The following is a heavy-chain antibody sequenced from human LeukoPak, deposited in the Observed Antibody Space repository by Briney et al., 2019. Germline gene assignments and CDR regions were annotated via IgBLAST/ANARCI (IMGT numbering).Heavy chain of an antibody. Sequence: ASVKVSCKASGYTFTSYAMNWVRQAPGQGLEWMGWINTNTGNPTYAQGFTGRFVFSLDTSVSTAYLQISSLKADDTAMYYCARGEYSNGYPYRLDFWGQGTLLTVSS. CDR1: GYTFTSYA. CDR2: INTNTGNP. V-gene: IGHV7-4-1*02. CDR3: ARGEYSNGYPYRLDF. J-gene: IGHJ4*02. D-gene: IGHD3-16*01.